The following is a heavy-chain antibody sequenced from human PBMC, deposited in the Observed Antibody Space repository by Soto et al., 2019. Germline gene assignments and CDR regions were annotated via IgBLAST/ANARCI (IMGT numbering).Heavy chain of an antibody. J-gene: IGHJ5*02. CDR3: AKGGTITWFDP. CDR1: GFTFSSYA. Sequence: VSLQFSCAASGFTFSSYAMSWVRQAPGKGLEWVSAISGSGGSTYYADSVKGRFTISRDNSKNTLHLQMNSLRAEDTAVYYCAKGGTITWFDPWGQGTLVTVSS. CDR2: ISGSGGST. V-gene: IGHV3-23*01. D-gene: IGHD3-10*01.